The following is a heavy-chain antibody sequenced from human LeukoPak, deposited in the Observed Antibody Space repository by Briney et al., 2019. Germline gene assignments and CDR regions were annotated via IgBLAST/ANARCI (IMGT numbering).Heavy chain of an antibody. Sequence: SETLSLTCTVSGGSISVYFWSWIRQPAGKGMEWIGRIYSSGSNNYNPSLKSRVTMSLDTSKNHLSLNLSSVTAADTAVYYCAREPTSGREPTSGRPLDYWGQGTLVTVSS. V-gene: IGHV4-4*07. CDR3: AREPTSGREPTSGRPLDY. CDR1: GGSISVYF. CDR2: IYSSGSN. J-gene: IGHJ4*02. D-gene: IGHD5-12*01.